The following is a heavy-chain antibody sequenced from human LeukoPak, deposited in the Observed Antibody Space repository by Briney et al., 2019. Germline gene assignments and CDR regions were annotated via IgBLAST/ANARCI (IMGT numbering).Heavy chain of an antibody. CDR2: IKSKTDGGTT. V-gene: IGHV3-15*01. CDR1: GFTFSNAW. Sequence: GGSLRLSCAAPGFTFSNAWMSWVRQAPGKGLEWVGRIKSKTDGGTTDYAAPVKGRFTISRDDSKNTLYLQMNSLKTEDTAVYYCTTDFRSGASLLPTDVWGQGTTVTVSS. D-gene: IGHD3-3*01. CDR3: TTDFRSGASLLPTDV. J-gene: IGHJ6*02.